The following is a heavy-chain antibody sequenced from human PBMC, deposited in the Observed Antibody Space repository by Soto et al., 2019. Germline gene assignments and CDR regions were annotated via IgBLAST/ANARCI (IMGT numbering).Heavy chain of an antibody. CDR1: GYTFTSYD. Sequence: QVQLVQSGAEVKKPGASVKVSCKASGYTFTSYDINWVRQATGQGLEWMGWMNPNSGNTGYAQKFQGRVTMTRNTSISTAYMELSSLRSEDTAVYYCARRGYSSSWYYYYYYGMDFWGQGTTVTVSS. J-gene: IGHJ6*02. CDR2: MNPNSGNT. CDR3: ARRGYSSSWYYYYYYGMDF. V-gene: IGHV1-8*01. D-gene: IGHD6-13*01.